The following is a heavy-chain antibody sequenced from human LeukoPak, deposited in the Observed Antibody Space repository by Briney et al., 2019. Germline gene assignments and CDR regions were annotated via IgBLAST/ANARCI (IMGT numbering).Heavy chain of an antibody. CDR1: GFTFSSYW. V-gene: IGHV3-74*01. CDR3: ARDGDSTVDLDF. J-gene: IGHJ4*02. Sequence: PGGSLRLSRAASGFTFSSYWMHWVRQAPGKGLVWVSYINSDGSSAIYADSVKGRFTTSRDNAKKTLYLQMSSLRVEDTAVYYCARDGDSTVDLDFWGQGTLVTVSS. D-gene: IGHD6-19*01. CDR2: INSDGSSA.